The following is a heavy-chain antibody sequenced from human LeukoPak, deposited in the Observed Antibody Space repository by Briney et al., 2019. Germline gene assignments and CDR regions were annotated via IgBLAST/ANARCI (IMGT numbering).Heavy chain of an antibody. CDR3: ARAPSYNSACLDV. CDR2: IYTSGST. CDR1: GGSISNYY. Sequence: SETLSLTCTVSGGSISNYYWTWIRQPAGKGLEWIVRIYTSGSTNYNPPLKGRITMSLDASKNQFSLKLSSVTAADTAVYYCARAPSYNSACLDVWGRGTTVTVSS. J-gene: IGHJ6*02. D-gene: IGHD1-1*01. V-gene: IGHV4-4*07.